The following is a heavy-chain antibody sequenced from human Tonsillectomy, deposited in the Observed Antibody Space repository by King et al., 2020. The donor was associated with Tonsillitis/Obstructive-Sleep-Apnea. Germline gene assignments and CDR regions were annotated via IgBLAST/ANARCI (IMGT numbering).Heavy chain of an antibody. V-gene: IGHV1-46*01. CDR1: GYTFTWDY. Sequence: QLVQSGAEVKTPGASVKVSCKASGYTFTWDYIHWVRQARGQGLEWMGIINPSSGVTTYAQKFQGRVTKTTDTSASTVYLVLSSLRSEDTAVYYCARDDVVGRYIDSWGQGTLVTVSS. J-gene: IGHJ4*02. D-gene: IGHD1-14*01. CDR2: INPSSGVT. CDR3: ARDDVVGRYIDS.